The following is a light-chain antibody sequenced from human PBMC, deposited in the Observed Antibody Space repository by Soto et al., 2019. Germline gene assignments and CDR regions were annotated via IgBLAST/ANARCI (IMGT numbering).Light chain of an antibody. CDR2: GSS. CDR3: QQYNNWPLT. V-gene: IGKV3-15*01. J-gene: IGKJ4*01. CDR1: QSISSN. Sequence: EIVMTQSPATLSVSPGEGATLSCRASQSISSNLAWYQQKPGQAPRLLIYGSSTRATDIPAGFSGSGSGTEFTLTISSLQSEDFAVYYCQQYNNWPLTFGGGTKVEIK.